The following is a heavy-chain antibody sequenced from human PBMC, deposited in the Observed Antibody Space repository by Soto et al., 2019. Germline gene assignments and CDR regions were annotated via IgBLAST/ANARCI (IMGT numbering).Heavy chain of an antibody. V-gene: IGHV3-74*01. CDR2: INSDGSTT. D-gene: IGHD5-18*01. CDR1: GFTFISTW. Sequence: EVQLVESGGGLVQPGGSLSPSCAAPGFTFISTWMLWVGQAPGKGLVWVSRINSDGSTTSYADSVKGRFTISRDNAKNTLYLQMNSLRAEDTAVYYCARVNPGYSYVNYWGQGTLVTVSS. CDR3: ARVNPGYSYVNY. J-gene: IGHJ4*02.